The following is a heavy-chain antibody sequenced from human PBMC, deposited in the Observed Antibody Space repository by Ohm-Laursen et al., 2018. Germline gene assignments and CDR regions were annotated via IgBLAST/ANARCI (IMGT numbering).Heavy chain of an antibody. D-gene: IGHD1-7*01. CDR3: ARVLITGSTCDY. Sequence: GSLRLSCAASGFTFSGYYMSWIRQAPGKGLEWVSYISNSASTIYYTDSVKGRFTISRDNAKNSLYLQMNSLRAEDTAVYYCARVLITGSTCDYWGQGTLVTVSS. J-gene: IGHJ4*02. CDR1: GFTFSGYY. V-gene: IGHV3-11*01. CDR2: ISNSASTI.